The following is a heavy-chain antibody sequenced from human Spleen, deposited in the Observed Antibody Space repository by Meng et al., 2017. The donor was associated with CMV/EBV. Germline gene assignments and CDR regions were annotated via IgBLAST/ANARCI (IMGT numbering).Heavy chain of an antibody. V-gene: IGHV3-43*01. Sequence: GESLKISCAASGFTFDDYTMHWVRQVPGKGLEWVSLISWDGGSAYYADSVKGRFTISRDNSKNSLYLQMNTLRTEDTALYYCAKGYCSSTSCFWFDFWGQGTLVTVSS. CDR1: GFTFDDYT. CDR3: AKGYCSSTSCFWFDF. CDR2: ISWDGGSA. J-gene: IGHJ4*02. D-gene: IGHD2-2*01.